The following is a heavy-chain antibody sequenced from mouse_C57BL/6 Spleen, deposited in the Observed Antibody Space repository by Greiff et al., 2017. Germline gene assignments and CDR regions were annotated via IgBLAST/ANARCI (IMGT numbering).Heavy chain of an antibody. V-gene: IGHV1-26*01. CDR1: GYTFTDYY. D-gene: IGHD1-1*01. Sequence: VQLQQSGPELVKPGASVKLSCQASGYTFTDYYMNWVKQSHGKSLEWIGDINPNNGGTCYNQKFKGQATLTADKSSSTDYMELRSLTSEDAAVYYCAICVYYGSSYGDYHAFAYWG. CDR2: INPNNGGT. J-gene: IGHJ4*01. CDR3: AICVYYGSSYGDYHAFAY.